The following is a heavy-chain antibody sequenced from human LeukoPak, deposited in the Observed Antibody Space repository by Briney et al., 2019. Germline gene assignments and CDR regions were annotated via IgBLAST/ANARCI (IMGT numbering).Heavy chain of an antibody. V-gene: IGHV3-23*01. CDR3: AKDHTREPTPQYFDY. J-gene: IGHJ4*02. D-gene: IGHD1-14*01. CDR1: GLTFKNYV. CDR2: ISGSGDST. Sequence: GGSLRLSCAASGLTFKNYVMSWVRQAPGKGLEWVSAISGSGDSTYYADSVQGRFAISRDNFKNTLYLQMNSLRAEDTAVYYCAKDHTREPTPQYFDYWGRGTLVTVSS.